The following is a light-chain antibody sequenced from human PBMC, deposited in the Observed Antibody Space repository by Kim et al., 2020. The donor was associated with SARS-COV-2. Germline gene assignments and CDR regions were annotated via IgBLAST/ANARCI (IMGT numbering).Light chain of an antibody. Sequence: ASVGDRVNITGRASQSISRYLNGYQQKPGKAPKLLIYAASTLQSGVTSRLSGSGSGTDFTLTISSLQPEDFATYYCHQSYSTPQTFGQGTKVDIK. J-gene: IGKJ1*01. V-gene: IGKV1-39*01. CDR2: AAS. CDR3: HQSYSTPQT. CDR1: QSISRY.